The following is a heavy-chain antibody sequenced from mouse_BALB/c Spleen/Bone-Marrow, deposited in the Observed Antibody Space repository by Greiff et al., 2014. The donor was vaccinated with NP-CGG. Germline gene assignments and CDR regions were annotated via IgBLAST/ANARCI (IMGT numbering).Heavy chain of an antibody. D-gene: IGHD2-2*01. CDR2: IYPGNSDT. CDR1: GYSFTSYW. Sequence: DVQLLESGTVLARPGASVKMSCKASGYSFTSYWMHWVKQRPGQGLEWIGAIYPGNSDTSYDQKFKGKAKLTAVTSASTAYMELSSLTNEDSAVYYCTNGYDYYAMDYWGQGTSVTVSS. CDR3: TNGYDYYAMDY. J-gene: IGHJ4*01. V-gene: IGHV1-5*01.